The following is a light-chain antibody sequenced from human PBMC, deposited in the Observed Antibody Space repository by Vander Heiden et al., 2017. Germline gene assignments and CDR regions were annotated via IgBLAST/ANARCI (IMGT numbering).Light chain of an antibody. CDR3: QSYDSSLSGVV. CDR1: SPNIGAGYD. Sequence: QSVLPQPPSVSRAPGKRVTISCTGSSPNIGAGYDVPWYQQLPGTAPKLLIYGNSNRPSGVPDRFSGSKSGTSASLAITGLQAEDEADYYCQSYDSSLSGVVFGGGTKLTVL. J-gene: IGLJ2*01. V-gene: IGLV1-40*01. CDR2: GNS.